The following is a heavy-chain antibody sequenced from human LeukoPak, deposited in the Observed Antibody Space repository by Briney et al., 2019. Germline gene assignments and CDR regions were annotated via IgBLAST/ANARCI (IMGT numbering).Heavy chain of an antibody. CDR2: IKQDGSEK. J-gene: IGHJ5*02. CDR3: ARDHL. Sequence: PGGSLRLSCAASGFTFSNYWMSWVRQAPGKGLEWVANIKQDGSEKYYVDSVRGRFTITRDNAKNSLYLQMNSLRAEDTAVYYCARDHLWGQGILVTVSS. CDR1: GFTFSNYW. V-gene: IGHV3-7*01.